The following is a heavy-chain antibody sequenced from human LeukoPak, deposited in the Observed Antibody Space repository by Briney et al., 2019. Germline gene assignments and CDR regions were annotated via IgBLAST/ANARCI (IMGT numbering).Heavy chain of an antibody. CDR1: GYSFTSYW. Sequence: GESLKISCKGSGYSFTSYWIGWVRQMPGKGLEWMGGIYPGNSDITYSPSFQGQVTISADKSVSTAYLHWSSLKASDTAIYYCARHLSSISSCPNYWGQGTLVTVSS. J-gene: IGHJ4*02. V-gene: IGHV5-51*01. CDR3: ARHLSSISSCPNY. CDR2: IYPGNSDI. D-gene: IGHD2-2*01.